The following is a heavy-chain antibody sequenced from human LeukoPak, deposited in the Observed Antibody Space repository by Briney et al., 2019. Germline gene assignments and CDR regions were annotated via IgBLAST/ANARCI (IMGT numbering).Heavy chain of an antibody. CDR2: INHSGST. CDR1: GGSFSGDF. J-gene: IGHJ4*02. V-gene: IGHV4-34*01. Sequence: KPSETLSLTCAVYGGSFSGDFWSWIRQSPGKGLEWIGEINHSGSTNYNPSLKSRVTISVDTSKNQFSLKLSSVTAADTAVYYCASRSLNKDYWGQGTLVTVSS. CDR3: ASRSLNKDY. D-gene: IGHD1/OR15-1a*01.